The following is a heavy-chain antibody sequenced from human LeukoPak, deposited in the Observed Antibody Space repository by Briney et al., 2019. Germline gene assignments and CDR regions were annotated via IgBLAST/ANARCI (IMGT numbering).Heavy chain of an antibody. CDR3: ARDLMYVGAAGSFDY. CDR2: IYHSGST. Sequence: PSETLSLTCAVSGGSISSSNWWSWVRQPPGKGLEWIGEIYHSGSTNYNPSLKSRVTISVDKSTNQFSLRLSSVTAADTAVYYCARDLMYVGAAGSFDYWGQGALVTVSS. CDR1: GGSISSSNW. V-gene: IGHV4-4*02. D-gene: IGHD1-26*01. J-gene: IGHJ4*02.